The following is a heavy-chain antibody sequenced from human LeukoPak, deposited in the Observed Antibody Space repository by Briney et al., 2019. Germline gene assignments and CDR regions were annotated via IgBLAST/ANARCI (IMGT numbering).Heavy chain of an antibody. CDR3: ARETYYYDSSGYYYVRGYFDY. D-gene: IGHD3-22*01. V-gene: IGHV1-69*05. CDR1: GGTFSSYA. CDR2: IIPIFGTA. J-gene: IGHJ4*02. Sequence: SVRVSCTASGGTFSSYAISWVRQAPGQGLEWMGGIIPIFGTANYAQTFQGRVTIATDESTSTAYMELSSLRSEDTAVYYCARETYYYDSSGYYYVRGYFDYWGQGTLVTVSS.